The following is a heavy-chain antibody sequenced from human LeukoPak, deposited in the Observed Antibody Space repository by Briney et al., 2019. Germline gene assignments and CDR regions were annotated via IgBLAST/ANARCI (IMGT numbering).Heavy chain of an antibody. CDR1: GFTVSSYV. Sequence: GGSLRLSCAASGFTVSSYVMSWVRQAPGKGLEWVSAISGSGGSTYYADSVKGRFTISRDNSKNTLYLQMNSLRAEDTAVYYCAKVCYGSGSYYPFDYWGQGTLVTVSS. D-gene: IGHD3-10*01. V-gene: IGHV3-23*01. CDR3: AKVCYGSGSYYPFDY. CDR2: ISGSGGST. J-gene: IGHJ4*02.